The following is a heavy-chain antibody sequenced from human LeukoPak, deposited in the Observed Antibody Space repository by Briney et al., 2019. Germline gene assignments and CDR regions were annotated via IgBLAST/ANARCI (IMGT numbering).Heavy chain of an antibody. Sequence: GGSLRLSCAASGLTVSSNYMSWVRQAPGKGLEWVSVIYSGGSTYYADSVKGRFTISRDNSKNTLYLQMNSLRAEDTAVYYCARDWRWKAVNYYYGMDVWGQGTTVTVSS. V-gene: IGHV3-66*02. D-gene: IGHD4-23*01. CDR1: GLTVSSNY. J-gene: IGHJ6*02. CDR2: IYSGGST. CDR3: ARDWRWKAVNYYYGMDV.